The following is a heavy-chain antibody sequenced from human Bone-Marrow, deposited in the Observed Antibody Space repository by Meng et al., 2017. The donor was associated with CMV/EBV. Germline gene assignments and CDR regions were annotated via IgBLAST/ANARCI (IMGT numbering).Heavy chain of an antibody. CDR2: ISAYNGNT. D-gene: IGHD4-17*01. Sequence: ASVKVSCKASGDTFTSYGISWVRQAPGQGLEWMGWISAYNGNTNYAQKLQGRVTMTTDTSTSTAYMELRSLRSDDTAVYYCARDVSTVTHVLDDYWGQGTLVTVSS. CDR3: ARDVSTVTHVLDDY. CDR1: GDTFTSYG. V-gene: IGHV1-18*01. J-gene: IGHJ4*02.